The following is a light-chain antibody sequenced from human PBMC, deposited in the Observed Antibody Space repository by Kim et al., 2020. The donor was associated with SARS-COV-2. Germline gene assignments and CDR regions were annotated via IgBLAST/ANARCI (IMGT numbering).Light chain of an antibody. J-gene: IGKJ1*01. CDR3: QHCNGYSRT. Sequence: DIQMTQSPSTLSASVGDKVTITCRASQAISSYLAWYQQKPGKAPKLLIYRASSLESGVPSRFSGSGSGTEFTLTISGHQPDDFATDHCQHCNGYSRTFGPGTNVDIK. V-gene: IGKV1-5*03. CDR2: RAS. CDR1: QAISSY.